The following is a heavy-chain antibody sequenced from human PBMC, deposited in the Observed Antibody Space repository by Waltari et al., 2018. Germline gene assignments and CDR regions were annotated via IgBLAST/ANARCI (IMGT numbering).Heavy chain of an antibody. J-gene: IGHJ4*02. CDR3: SLSLNS. V-gene: IGHV3-7*01. CDR1: GFTFSNAW. CDR2: IKPDGSER. Sequence: EVELVASGGGLVQAGGSLGLSCAASGFTFSNAWMDWVRQAPGKGLEWVANIKPDGSERHYVDSVQGRFTVSRDNAQNLLYLQINTLRVDDTAVYYCSLSLNSWGQGTLVTVSP.